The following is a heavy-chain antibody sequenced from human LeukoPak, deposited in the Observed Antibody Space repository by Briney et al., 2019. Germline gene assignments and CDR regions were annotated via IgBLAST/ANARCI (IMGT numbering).Heavy chain of an antibody. D-gene: IGHD3-9*01. V-gene: IGHV3-74*01. J-gene: IGHJ5*02. CDR1: GLTFSSYW. Sequence: GGSLRLSCAASGLTFSSYWMHWVRQAPGKGLVWVSRINSDGSSTSYADSVKGRFTISRDNAKNTLYLQMNSLRVGDTAVYYCARDAGSHYDILTGYFSALDWFDPWGQGTLVTVSS. CDR3: ARDAGSHYDILTGYFSALDWFDP. CDR2: INSDGSST.